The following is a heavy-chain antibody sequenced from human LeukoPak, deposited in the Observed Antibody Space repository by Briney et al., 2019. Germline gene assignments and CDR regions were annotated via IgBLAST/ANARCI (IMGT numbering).Heavy chain of an antibody. Sequence: GGSLRLSCAASGFTFSSYAMHWVRQAPGKGLEWVAVISYDGSNKYYADSVKGRFTISRDNSKNTLYLQMNSLRAEDTAVYYCARFGGSGNYAALDIWGQGTMVTVSS. D-gene: IGHD3-10*01. CDR2: ISYDGSNK. J-gene: IGHJ3*02. CDR3: ARFGGSGNYAALDI. V-gene: IGHV3-30*04. CDR1: GFTFSSYA.